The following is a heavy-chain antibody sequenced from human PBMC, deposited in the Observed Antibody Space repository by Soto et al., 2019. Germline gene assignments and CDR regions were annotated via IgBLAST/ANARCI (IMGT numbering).Heavy chain of an antibody. J-gene: IGHJ3*02. CDR3: ARTDCSGGSCSGHPSRDAFDI. D-gene: IGHD2-15*01. CDR1: GGTFSSYT. V-gene: IGHV1-69*02. Sequence: QVQLVQSGAEVKKPGSSVKVSCKASGGTFSSYTISWVRQAPGQGLEWMGRIIPILGIANYAQKFQGRVTITADKSTSTAYMELSSLRSEDTAVYYCARTDCSGGSCSGHPSRDAFDIWGQGTMVTVSS. CDR2: IIPILGIA.